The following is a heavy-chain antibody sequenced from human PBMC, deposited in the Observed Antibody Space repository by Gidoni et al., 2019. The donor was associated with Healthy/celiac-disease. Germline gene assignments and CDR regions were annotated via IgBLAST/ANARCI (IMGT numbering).Heavy chain of an antibody. CDR1: GGSISSSSYY. Sequence: QLQRQESGPGLVKPSETLSLTCTVSGGSISSSSYYWGWIRQPPGKGLEWIGCIYYSGSTYYNPSLTRRVTISVDTSKNQFSLKLSSVTAADTAVYYCARQETVTRYYFDYWGQGTLVTVSS. V-gene: IGHV4-39*01. J-gene: IGHJ4*02. CDR3: ARQETVTRYYFDY. CDR2: IYYSGST. D-gene: IGHD4-4*01.